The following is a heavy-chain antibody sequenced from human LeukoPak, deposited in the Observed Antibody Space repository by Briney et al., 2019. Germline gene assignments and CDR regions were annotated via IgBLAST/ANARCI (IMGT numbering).Heavy chain of an antibody. V-gene: IGHV4-4*02. Sequence: PSETLSLTCAVSGGSVSSTNWWTWLRQPPGKGLEWIGEVHLDGRTNYNPSLTGRLTMSVDLYENHISLKLTSVTAADTAVYYCAREGGFYRPLDYSGQGTLVTVSS. D-gene: IGHD3-3*01. CDR2: VHLDGRT. CDR3: AREGGFYRPLDY. J-gene: IGHJ4*02. CDR1: GGSVSSTNW.